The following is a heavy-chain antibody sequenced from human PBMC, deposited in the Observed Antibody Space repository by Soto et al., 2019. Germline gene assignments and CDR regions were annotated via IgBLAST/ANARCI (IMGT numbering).Heavy chain of an antibody. J-gene: IGHJ6*02. V-gene: IGHV3-30*18. CDR2: ISYDGINK. CDR3: AKDQSGYDHYAMDV. CDR1: GFIFSSYG. D-gene: IGHD3-3*01. Sequence: QVQLVESGGGVVQPGRSLGLSSAASGFIFSSYGMHWVRQAPGKGLEWVAVISYDGINKNHADSVKGRFTISRDNSKNTLHLQMNSLRAEDTAVYYCAKDQSGYDHYAMDVWGQGTAVTVSS.